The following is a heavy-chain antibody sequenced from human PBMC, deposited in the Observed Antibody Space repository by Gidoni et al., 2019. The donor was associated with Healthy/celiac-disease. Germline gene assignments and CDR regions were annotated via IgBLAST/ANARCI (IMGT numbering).Heavy chain of an antibody. CDR2: ISYDGSNK. Sequence: QVQLVESGGGVVQPGRSLSLSCAASGFTFSSYAMHGVRQAPGKGLEWVAVISYDGSNKYYADSVKGRFTISRDNSKNTLYLQMNSLRAEDTAVYYCARERGDYYYGMDVWGQGTTVTVSS. J-gene: IGHJ6*02. CDR3: ARERGDYYYGMDV. V-gene: IGHV3-30*04. CDR1: GFTFSSYA. D-gene: IGHD3-16*01.